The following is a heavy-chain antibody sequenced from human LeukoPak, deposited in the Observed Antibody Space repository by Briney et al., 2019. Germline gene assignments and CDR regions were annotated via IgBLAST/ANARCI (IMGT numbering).Heavy chain of an antibody. J-gene: IGHJ4*02. V-gene: IGHV4-34*01. Sequence: SETLSLTCAVYGGSFSGYYWSWIRQPPGKGLEWIGEINHSGSTNYNPSLKSQVTISVDTSKSQFSLKLSSVTAADTAVYYCARSRVVPAAITDYWGQGTLVTVSS. CDR2: INHSGST. CDR1: GGSFSGYY. CDR3: ARSRVVPAAITDY. D-gene: IGHD2-2*01.